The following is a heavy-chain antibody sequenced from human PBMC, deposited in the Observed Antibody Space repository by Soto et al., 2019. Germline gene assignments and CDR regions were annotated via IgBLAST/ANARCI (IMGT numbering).Heavy chain of an antibody. J-gene: IGHJ5*02. V-gene: IGHV1-18*01. CDR1: GYTFTSYG. CDR3: ARERTGYSSGWYFGWFDP. D-gene: IGHD6-19*01. CDR2: ISAYNGNT. Sequence: QVQLVQSGAEVKKPGASVKVSCKASGYTFTSYGISWVRQAPGQGREWMGWISAYNGNTNYAQKLQGRVTMTTDTSTSTAYMELRSLRSDDTAVYYCARERTGYSSGWYFGWFDPWGQGTLVTVSS.